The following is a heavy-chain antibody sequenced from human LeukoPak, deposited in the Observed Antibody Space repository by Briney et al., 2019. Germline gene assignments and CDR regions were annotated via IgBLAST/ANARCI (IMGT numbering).Heavy chain of an antibody. Sequence: GRSLRLSCAASGFTFSSYGVHWVRQAPGKGLEWVAVISYDGSNKYYADSVKGRFTISRDNSKNTLYLQMNSLRAEDTAVYYCAKDRSIVVVTAWRYYYYGMDVWGQGTTVTVSS. J-gene: IGHJ6*02. D-gene: IGHD2-21*02. CDR2: ISYDGSNK. CDR3: AKDRSIVVVTAWRYYYYGMDV. CDR1: GFTFSSYG. V-gene: IGHV3-30*18.